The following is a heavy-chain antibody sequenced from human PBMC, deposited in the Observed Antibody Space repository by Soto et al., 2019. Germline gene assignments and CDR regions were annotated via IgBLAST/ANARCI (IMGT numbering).Heavy chain of an antibody. CDR1: GGSVSSGSYY. Sequence: QVQLQESGPGLVKPSETLSLTCTVSGGSVSSGSYYWSWIRQPPGKGLEWIGYIYYSGSTNYNTYLKSRVTISVHRSKNQFSLKLSSVTAADTAVYYCARVRQWLVPVSRSHFDYWGQGTLVTVSS. D-gene: IGHD6-19*01. CDR3: ARVRQWLVPVSRSHFDY. CDR2: IYYSGST. J-gene: IGHJ4*02. V-gene: IGHV4-61*01.